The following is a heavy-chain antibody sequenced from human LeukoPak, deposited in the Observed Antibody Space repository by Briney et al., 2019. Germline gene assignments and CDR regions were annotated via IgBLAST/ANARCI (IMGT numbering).Heavy chain of an antibody. D-gene: IGHD3-10*01. CDR2: ISSSSSTI. V-gene: IGHV3-48*04. CDR1: GFTFSSYS. CDR3: ARDHPSFPYGSGPHDAFDI. J-gene: IGHJ3*02. Sequence: GGSLRLSCAASGFTFSSYSMNWVRQAPGKGLEWVSYISSSSSTIYYADSVKGRFTISRDNAKNSLYLQMNSLRAEDTAVYYCARDHPSFPYGSGPHDAFDIWGQGTMVTVSS.